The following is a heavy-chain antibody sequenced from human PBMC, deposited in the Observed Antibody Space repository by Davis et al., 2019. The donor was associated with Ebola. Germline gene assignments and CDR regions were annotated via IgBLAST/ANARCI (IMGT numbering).Heavy chain of an antibody. J-gene: IGHJ4*02. CDR2: ISSNGGST. V-gene: IGHV3-64D*08. D-gene: IGHD1-26*01. CDR3: VKDRGWELPSDY. CDR1: GFTFSSYW. Sequence: PGGSLRLSCAGSGFTFSSYWMSWVCQAPGKGLEYVSAISSNGGSTYYADSVKGRFTISRDNSKNTLYLQMSSLRAEDTAVYYCVKDRGWELPSDYWGQGTLVTVSS.